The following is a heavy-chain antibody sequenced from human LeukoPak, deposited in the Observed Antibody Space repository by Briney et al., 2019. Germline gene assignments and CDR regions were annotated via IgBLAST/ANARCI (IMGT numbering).Heavy chain of an antibody. J-gene: IGHJ3*02. Sequence: SETLSLTCAVYVGSFSGYYWSWIRQPPGKGLEWIGEINHSGSTNYNPSLKSRVTISVDTSKNQFSLKLSSVTAADTAVYYCARSMGYCSGGSCYGAFDIWGQGTMVTVSS. CDR2: INHSGST. CDR3: ARSMGYCSGGSCYGAFDI. D-gene: IGHD2-15*01. CDR1: VGSFSGYY. V-gene: IGHV4-34*01.